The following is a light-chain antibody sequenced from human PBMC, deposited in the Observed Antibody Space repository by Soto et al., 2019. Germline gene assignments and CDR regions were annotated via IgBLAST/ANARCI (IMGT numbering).Light chain of an antibody. V-gene: IGKV3D-15*01. CDR1: QSISSN. CDR2: ATS. CDR3: QQYNNWPPWT. Sequence: EIVLTQSPGTLSLSPGQRATLSCRASQSISSNFLAWYQQKPGQAPRLLIYATSSRATGIPGRFSGSGSGTEFTLTISSLQSEDFAVYYCQQYNNWPPWTFGQGTKVDIK. J-gene: IGKJ1*01.